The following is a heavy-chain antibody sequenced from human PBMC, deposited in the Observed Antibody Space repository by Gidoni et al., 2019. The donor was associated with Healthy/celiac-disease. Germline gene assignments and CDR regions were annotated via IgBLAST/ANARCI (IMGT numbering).Heavy chain of an antibody. Sequence: QVQLQESGPGLVKPSETLSLTCSVSGGSVISDTYYWSWIRQPPEKGLEWIGNIFYSGTTNYNPSLKSRVTISVETSKNQFSLKLNSVTAADTAFYYCAREHIYDSSFDYWGQGTLVTVSS. D-gene: IGHD3-3*01. V-gene: IGHV4-61*01. CDR2: IFYSGTT. J-gene: IGHJ4*02. CDR3: AREHIYDSSFDY. CDR1: GGSVISDTYY.